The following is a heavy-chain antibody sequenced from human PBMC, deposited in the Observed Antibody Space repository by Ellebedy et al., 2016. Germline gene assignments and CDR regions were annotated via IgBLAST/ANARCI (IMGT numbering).Heavy chain of an antibody. CDR3: ARAHYYGSARYYFDY. CDR1: GGSFSGYY. J-gene: IGHJ4*02. V-gene: IGHV4-34*01. Sequence: SETLSLTCAVYGGSFSGYYWSWIRQPPGKGLEWIGEINHSGSTNYNPSLKSRVTISVDTSKNQFSLKLSSVTAADTAVYYCARAHYYGSARYYFDYWGQGTLVTVSS. D-gene: IGHD3-10*01. CDR2: INHSGST.